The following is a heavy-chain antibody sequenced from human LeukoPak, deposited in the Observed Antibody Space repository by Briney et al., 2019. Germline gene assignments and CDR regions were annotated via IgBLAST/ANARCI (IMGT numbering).Heavy chain of an antibody. CDR3: AAAVVNYYYYYMDV. J-gene: IGHJ6*03. V-gene: IGHV3-48*01. D-gene: IGHD4-23*01. CDR2: ISSSSSTI. CDR1: GFTFSSYS. Sequence: GGSLRLSCAASGFTFSSYSMNWVRQAPGKGLEWVSYISSSSSTIYYADSVKGRFTISRDNAKNSLYLQMNSLRAEDTAVYYCAAAVVNYYYYYMDVWGKGTTVTVSS.